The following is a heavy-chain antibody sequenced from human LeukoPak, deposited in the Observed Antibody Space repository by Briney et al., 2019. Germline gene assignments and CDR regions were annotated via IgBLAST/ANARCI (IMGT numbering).Heavy chain of an antibody. Sequence: PSETLSLTCAVYGGSFSGYYWSWIRQPPGKGLEWMGEINHSGSTNYNPSLTSRVTISVDTPTPQFSLKPSSVTAAATAVSYCARETPPPKYSSGANWFDPWGQGTLVTVSS. J-gene: IGHJ5*02. V-gene: IGHV4-34*01. CDR3: ARETPPPKYSSGANWFDP. D-gene: IGHD6-19*01. CDR1: GGSFSGYY. CDR2: INHSGST.